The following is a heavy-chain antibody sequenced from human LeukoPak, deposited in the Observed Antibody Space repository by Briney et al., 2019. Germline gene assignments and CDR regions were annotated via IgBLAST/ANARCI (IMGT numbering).Heavy chain of an antibody. J-gene: IGHJ4*02. V-gene: IGHV3-9*01. D-gene: IGHD5-18*01. CDR1: GLTFDDYA. CDR3: AKGGRGYSYLPDY. CDR2: ISWNSGSI. Sequence: PSRSLRLSCAASGLTFDDYAMHWVRQAPGKGLEWVSGISWNSGSIGYADSVKGRFTISRDNAKNSLYLQMNSLRAEDTALYYCAKGGRGYSYLPDYWGQGTLVTVSS.